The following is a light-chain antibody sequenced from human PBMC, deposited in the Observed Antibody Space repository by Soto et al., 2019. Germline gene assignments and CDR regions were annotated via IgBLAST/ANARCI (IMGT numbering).Light chain of an antibody. CDR1: QGISNY. V-gene: IGKV1-9*01. J-gene: IGKJ3*01. CDR3: QQRNNYSRT. CDR2: GAS. Sequence: IQLTQSPASLSATVGDRVTITCRASQGISNYLGWYQQKPGKAPNLLIYGASTLQSGVPSRFSGSGSGTDFTLTIDSLQPEDVATYYCQQRNNYSRTFGPGTKVDIK.